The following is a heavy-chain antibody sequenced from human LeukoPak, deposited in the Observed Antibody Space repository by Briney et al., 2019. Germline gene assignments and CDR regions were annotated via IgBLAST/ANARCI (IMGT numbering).Heavy chain of an antibody. D-gene: IGHD3-9*01. J-gene: IGHJ6*03. V-gene: IGHV4-39*01. CDR1: VDSIIIRNHS. CDR3: ARQRRYDYYMDV. Sequence: PSETLSPTGTSSVDSIIIRNHSGGGTRQPPGKGPDGIGSIYYSGPPYQNPSLQSRVTISVDTSRNQFSLKVSSVTDADTAVYYCARQRRYDYYMDVWGKGTTVTVSS. CDR2: IYYSGPP.